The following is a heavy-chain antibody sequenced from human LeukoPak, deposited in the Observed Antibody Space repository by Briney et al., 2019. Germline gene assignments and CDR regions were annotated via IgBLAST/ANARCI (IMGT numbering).Heavy chain of an antibody. D-gene: IGHD3-16*01. CDR3: ARHRESYVGWLRQEPFDI. J-gene: IGHJ3*02. Sequence: NPSETLSLTCTASGGSISTSSHYWGWIRQPPGKGLEWIGTIYYSGSTYYNPSLKSRVTISVDTSKNQFTLKLSSVTAADTAVYYCARHRESYVGWLRQEPFDIWGQGTMVTVSS. CDR1: GGSISTSSHY. CDR2: IYYSGST. V-gene: IGHV4-39*01.